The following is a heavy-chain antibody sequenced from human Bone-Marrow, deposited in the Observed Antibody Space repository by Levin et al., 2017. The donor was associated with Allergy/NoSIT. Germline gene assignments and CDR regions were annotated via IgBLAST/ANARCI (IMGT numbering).Heavy chain of an antibody. D-gene: IGHD6-13*01. CDR2: IHYTGST. J-gene: IGHJ4*02. Sequence: ESLKISCTVSGGSISGYYWSWIRQSPMKGLEWIGLIHYTGSTNYNPSFRSRVSMSVDTSKNQFSLHLSSVTAADTAVYYCAREVTASGHPFDNWGQGTLVTISS. CDR3: AREVTASGHPFDN. CDR1: GGSISGYY. V-gene: IGHV4-59*01.